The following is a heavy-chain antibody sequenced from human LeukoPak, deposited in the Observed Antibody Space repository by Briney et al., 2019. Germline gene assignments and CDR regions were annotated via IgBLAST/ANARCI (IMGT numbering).Heavy chain of an antibody. Sequence: ASVKVSCKTSGYTFTCYYIHWVRQAPGQGLEWMGRINPNSGDTNYAQKFQGRVTVTRITSITTAYMELSSLRSDDTAVYYCARRDYGDYWGQGTLVTVSS. CDR3: ARRDYGDY. CDR2: INPNSGDT. V-gene: IGHV1-2*06. J-gene: IGHJ4*02. CDR1: GYTFTCYY.